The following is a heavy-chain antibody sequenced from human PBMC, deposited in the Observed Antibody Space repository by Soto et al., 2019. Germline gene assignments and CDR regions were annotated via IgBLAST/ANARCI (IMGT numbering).Heavy chain of an antibody. Sequence: PGGSLRLSCAASGFTFRSYWMTWVRQAPGKGLEWVANIKQDGSEKYYVDSVKGRFTISRDNAKNSLYLEMNSLGAEDTAVYYCARHDGWTIDHYYYYYMDVWGKGTTVTVSS. CDR3: ARHDGWTIDHYYYYYMDV. V-gene: IGHV3-7*01. D-gene: IGHD6-19*01. CDR2: IKQDGSEK. CDR1: GFTFRSYW. J-gene: IGHJ6*03.